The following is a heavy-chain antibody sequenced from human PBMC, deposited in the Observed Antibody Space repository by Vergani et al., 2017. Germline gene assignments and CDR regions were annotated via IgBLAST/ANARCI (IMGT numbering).Heavy chain of an antibody. D-gene: IGHD5-18*01. J-gene: IGHJ5*02. CDR3: ARGADTASGWFDP. CDR2: IYHSGST. V-gene: IGHV4-38-2*02. CDR1: GYSISSGYY. Sequence: QVQLQESGPGLVKPSETLSLTCTVSGYSISSGYYWGWIRQPPGKGLEWIGSIYHSGSTYYNPSLKSRVTISVDTSKNQFSLKLSSVTAADTAVYYCARGADTASGWFDPWGQGTLVTVSS.